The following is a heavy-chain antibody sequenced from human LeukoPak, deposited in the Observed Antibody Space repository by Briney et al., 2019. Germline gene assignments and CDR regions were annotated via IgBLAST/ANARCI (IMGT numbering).Heavy chain of an antibody. J-gene: IGHJ4*02. D-gene: IGHD6-13*01. CDR3: TTERGRASWYEYYFDN. V-gene: IGHV3-15*01. Sequence: KSGGSLRLTCAASGFTFSNAWMSWVRQAPGKGLEWVGRTKSKTDGGATDYAEPAKGRFTISRDDSRATLYLQMSSLKAEDTAVYYCTTERGRASWYEYYFDNWGQGTLVTVAS. CDR1: GFTFSNAW. CDR2: TKSKTDGGAT.